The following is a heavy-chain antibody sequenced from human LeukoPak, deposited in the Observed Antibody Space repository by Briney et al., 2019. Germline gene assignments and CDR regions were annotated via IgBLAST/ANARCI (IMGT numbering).Heavy chain of an antibody. CDR1: GYSISSGYY. J-gene: IGHJ6*03. CDR2: SYHSGST. D-gene: IGHD3-3*01. Sequence: SETLSLTCAVSGYSISSGYYWDWIRQPPGKGLEWIGTSYHSGSTYYDPSLKSRVTISVDTSKNQFSLKLSSVTAADTAVYYCGGGDYDFWSGYYARGSYNMDVWGKGTTVTVSS. V-gene: IGHV4-38-2*01. CDR3: GGGDYDFWSGYYARGSYNMDV.